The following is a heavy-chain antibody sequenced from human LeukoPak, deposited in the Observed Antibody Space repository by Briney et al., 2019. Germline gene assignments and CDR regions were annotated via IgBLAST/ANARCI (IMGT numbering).Heavy chain of an antibody. Sequence: PGGSLRLSCAASGFTFSSYAMSWVRQAPGKGLEWVSAISGSGGSTYYADSVKGRFTISRDNSKNTLYLQMNSLRAEDTAVFYCAKDVVSSSWPGFDYWGQGTLVTVSS. V-gene: IGHV3-23*01. CDR2: ISGSGGST. CDR1: GFTFSSYA. D-gene: IGHD6-13*01. CDR3: AKDVVSSSWPGFDY. J-gene: IGHJ4*02.